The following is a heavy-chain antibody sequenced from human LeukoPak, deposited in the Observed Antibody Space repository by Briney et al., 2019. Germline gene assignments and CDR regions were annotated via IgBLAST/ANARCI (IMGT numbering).Heavy chain of an antibody. Sequence: GGSLGLSCEASGYSCSDHGMTWVRQTPGKGLQWVSTINGLGDNPSYAETAKGRFTVYRDNSKNTVYLQMNRLRAEDTAIYYCAKVSICYGCYFDYWGPGIPVTVSS. CDR3: AKVSICYGCYFDY. CDR2: INGLGDNP. CDR1: GYSCSDHG. J-gene: IGHJ4*02. V-gene: IGHV3-23*01. D-gene: IGHD3-10*02.